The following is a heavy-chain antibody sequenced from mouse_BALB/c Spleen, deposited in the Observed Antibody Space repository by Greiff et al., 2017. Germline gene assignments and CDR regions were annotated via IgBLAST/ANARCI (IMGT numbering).Heavy chain of an antibody. CDR3: ARPRTRYYYAMDY. J-gene: IGHJ4*01. V-gene: IGHV4-1*02. Sequence: DVQLQESGGGLVQPGGSLKLSCAASGFDFSRYWMSWVRQAPGKGLEWIGEINPDSSTINYTPSLKDKFIISRDNANNTLYLQMSKVRSEDTALYYCARPRTRYYYAMDYWGQGTSVTVSS. CDR1: GFDFSRYW. CDR2: INPDSSTI.